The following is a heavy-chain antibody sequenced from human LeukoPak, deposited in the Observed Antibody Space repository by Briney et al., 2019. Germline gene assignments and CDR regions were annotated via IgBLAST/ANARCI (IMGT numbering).Heavy chain of an antibody. J-gene: IGHJ4*02. CDR1: GFTFGDYA. V-gene: IGHV3-49*03. D-gene: IGHD3-9*01. CDR3: TRDRGGYFDWLFDY. CDR2: IRSKAYGGTT. Sequence: GGSLRLSCTASGFTFGDYAMSWFRQAPGKGLEWVGFIRSKAYGGTTEYAASVKGRFTISRDDSKSIAYLQMNSLKTEDTAVYYCTRDRGGYFDWLFDYWGQGTLVTVSS.